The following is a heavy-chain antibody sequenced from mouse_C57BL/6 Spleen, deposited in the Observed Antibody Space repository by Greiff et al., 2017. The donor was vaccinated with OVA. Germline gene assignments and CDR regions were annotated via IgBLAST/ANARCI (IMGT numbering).Heavy chain of an antibody. V-gene: IGHV5-17*01. CDR2: ISSGSSTI. Sequence: EVKLEESGGGLVKPGGSLKLSCAASGFTFSDYGMHWVRQAPEKGLEWVAYISSGSSTIYYADTVKGRFTISRDNAKNTLFLQMTSLRSEDTAMYYCARDSGSDWYFDVWGTGTTVTVSS. J-gene: IGHJ1*03. CDR3: ARDSGSDWYFDV. D-gene: IGHD4-1*01. CDR1: GFTFSDYG.